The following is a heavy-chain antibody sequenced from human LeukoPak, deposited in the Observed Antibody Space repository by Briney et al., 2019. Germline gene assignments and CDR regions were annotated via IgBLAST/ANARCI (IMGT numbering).Heavy chain of an antibody. Sequence: SVKVSCKASGSTFNSYAISWVRQAPGQGLEWMGGIIPIFGTANYAQKFKGRVTITADESTSTAYMELSSLRSEDTAVYYCARGDSSGSKLGNWGQGTLVAVSS. J-gene: IGHJ4*02. D-gene: IGHD3-22*01. CDR2: IIPIFGTA. V-gene: IGHV1-69*01. CDR3: ARGDSSGSKLGN. CDR1: GSTFNSYA.